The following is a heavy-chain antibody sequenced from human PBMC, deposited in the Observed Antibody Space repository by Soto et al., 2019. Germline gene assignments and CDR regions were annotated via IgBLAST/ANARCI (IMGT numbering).Heavy chain of an antibody. CDR2: INRDGSST. V-gene: IGHV3-74*01. Sequence: GGSLRLSCAASGLSFSSHWMHWIRQDPEKGLVWVSHINRDGSSTAYADSVKGRFTISRDNAKNTLYLQMDSLRADDTAVYYCAKTPISYCSSTSCYRYFDIWGQGPLLTVSS. D-gene: IGHD2-2*01. CDR1: GLSFSSHW. CDR3: AKTPISYCSSTSCYRYFDI. J-gene: IGHJ4*02.